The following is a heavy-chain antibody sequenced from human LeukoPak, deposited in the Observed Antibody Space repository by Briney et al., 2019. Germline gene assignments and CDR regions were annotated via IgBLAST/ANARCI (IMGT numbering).Heavy chain of an antibody. J-gene: IGHJ6*03. Sequence: GGSLRLSCAASGFTFTDYYMSWIRQPPGKGLEWVSNIGTSSTTIYYADSVKGRFTISRDNAKNSLYLQMNSLRADDTAVYYCARFAAGGSYYYYMDVWGKGTTVTVSS. V-gene: IGHV3-11*04. CDR2: IGTSSTTI. CDR3: ARFAAGGSYYYYMDV. D-gene: IGHD6-25*01. CDR1: GFTFTDYY.